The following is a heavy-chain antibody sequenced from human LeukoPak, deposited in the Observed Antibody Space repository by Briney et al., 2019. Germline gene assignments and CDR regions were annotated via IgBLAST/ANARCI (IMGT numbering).Heavy chain of an antibody. V-gene: IGHV4-34*01. D-gene: IGHD6-19*01. J-gene: IGHJ1*01. CDR1: GGSFSGYY. CDR3: AVSGYSSGWYSYFQH. Sequence: SETLSLTCAVYGGSFSGYYWSWIRQPPGKGLEWIGEINHSGSTNYNPSLKSRVTISVDTSKNLFSLKLSSVTAADTAVYYCAVSGYSSGWYSYFQHWGQGTLVTVSS. CDR2: INHSGST.